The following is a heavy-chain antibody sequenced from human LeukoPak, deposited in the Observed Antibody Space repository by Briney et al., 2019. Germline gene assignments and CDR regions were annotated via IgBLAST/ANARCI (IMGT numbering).Heavy chain of an antibody. CDR1: GFTFSSYA. CDR2: INNRGTST. Sequence: GGSLRLSCAASGFTFSSYAMGWVRQAPGKGLEWASTINNRGTSTYYADSVKGRFTISRDNSKNTLSLQMNSLRAEDTAIYFCAKRAVVDRYYFDYWGQGTLVTVSS. J-gene: IGHJ4*02. D-gene: IGHD3-22*01. V-gene: IGHV3-23*01. CDR3: AKRAVVDRYYFDY.